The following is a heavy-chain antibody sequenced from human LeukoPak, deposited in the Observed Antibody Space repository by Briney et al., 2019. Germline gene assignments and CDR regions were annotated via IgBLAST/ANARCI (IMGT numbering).Heavy chain of an antibody. CDR1: GDSISNYH. Sequence: PSDTLSLTCTVSGDSISNYHWSWIRQPPGRGLEWIGSFYNSGNTNYNPSLKSRVTISVDTSKNQLSLKLSSVTAADTAVYYCARGKGASDYWGQGTLVTVSS. CDR3: ARGKGASDY. D-gene: IGHD3-16*01. CDR2: FYNSGNT. J-gene: IGHJ4*02. V-gene: IGHV4-59*07.